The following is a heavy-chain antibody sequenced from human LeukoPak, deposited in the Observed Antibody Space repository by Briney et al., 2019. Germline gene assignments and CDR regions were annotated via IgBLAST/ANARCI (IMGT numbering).Heavy chain of an antibody. Sequence: PGGSLRLSCAASGFTVSSNYMSWVRQAPGKGLEWVSVIYSGGSTYYADSVKGRFTISRDNSKNTLYLQMNSLRTEDTAVYHCARVPTIFGVVIYHYYYYMDVWGKGTTVTVSS. J-gene: IGHJ6*03. D-gene: IGHD3-3*01. CDR2: IYSGGST. CDR1: GFTVSSNY. CDR3: ARVPTIFGVVIYHYYYYMDV. V-gene: IGHV3-53*01.